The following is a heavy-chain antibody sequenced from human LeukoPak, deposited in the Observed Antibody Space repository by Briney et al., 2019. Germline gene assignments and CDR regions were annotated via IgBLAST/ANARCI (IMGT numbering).Heavy chain of an antibody. CDR3: ARVRSIFGVVHAFDI. CDR2: IYYSGST. D-gene: IGHD3-3*01. CDR1: GGSISSYY. Sequence: SETLSLTCTVSGGSISSYYWSWIRQPPGKGLEWIGYIYYSGSTNYNPSLKSRVTISVDTSKNQFSLKLSSVTAADTAVYYCARVRSIFGVVHAFDIWGQGTMVTVSS. J-gene: IGHJ3*02. V-gene: IGHV4-59*01.